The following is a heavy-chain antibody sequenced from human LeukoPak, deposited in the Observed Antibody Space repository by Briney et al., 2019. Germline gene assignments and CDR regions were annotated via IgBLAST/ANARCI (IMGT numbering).Heavy chain of an antibody. CDR1: GGSFTDYH. J-gene: IGHJ4*02. D-gene: IGHD1-26*01. Sequence: SETLSLTCAFYGGSFTDYHWSWIRQPPGKGLEWIGSIYYSGSTYYNPSLKSRVTISVDTSKNQFSLKLSSVTAADTAVYYCARPLYSGSYQYFDYWGQGTLVTVSS. CDR2: IYYSGST. CDR3: ARPLYSGSYQYFDY. V-gene: IGHV4-34*01.